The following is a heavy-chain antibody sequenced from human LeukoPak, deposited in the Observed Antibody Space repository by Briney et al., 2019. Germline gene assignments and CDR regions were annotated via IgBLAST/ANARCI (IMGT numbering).Heavy chain of an antibody. J-gene: IGHJ4*02. CDR3: ARDSLTTTASDY. D-gene: IGHD4-11*01. Sequence: ASVKVSCKASGYTFTSYGISWVRQAPGQGLEWRGWISAYNGNTNYEQKLQGRVTMTTDKATSKAYMEVRSVRAEETAVYYCARDSLTTTASDYWGQGTLVTVSS. CDR1: GYTFTSYG. V-gene: IGHV1-18*01. CDR2: ISAYNGNT.